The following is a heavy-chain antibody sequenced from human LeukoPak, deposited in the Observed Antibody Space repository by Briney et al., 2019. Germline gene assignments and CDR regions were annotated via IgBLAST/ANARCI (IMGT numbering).Heavy chain of an antibody. D-gene: IGHD1-26*01. CDR2: ISGSGGST. CDR3: ARVLSGSYDNYFDY. Sequence: GGSLRLSCAASGLTFSSFAMSWVRQAPGKGLEWVSGISGSGGSTNYADSVKGRFTISRDNSKNTLYLQMNSLRAEDTAVYYCARVLSGSYDNYFDYWGQGTLVTVSS. CDR1: GLTFSSFA. V-gene: IGHV3-23*01. J-gene: IGHJ4*02.